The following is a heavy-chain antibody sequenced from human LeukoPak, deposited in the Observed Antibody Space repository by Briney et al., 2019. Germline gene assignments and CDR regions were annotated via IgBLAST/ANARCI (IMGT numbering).Heavy chain of an antibody. J-gene: IGHJ6*03. V-gene: IGHV1-46*01. CDR2: INPSGGST. CDR1: GYTFTSDY. Sequence: ASVKVSCKASGYTFTSDYMHWVRQAPGHGLGWMGIINPSGGSTSYAQKFQSRVTMTRDTSTSTVYMELSSLRAEDTAVYYCARDSGYYYYMDAWGKGTTVTVSS. CDR3: ARDSGYYYYMDA. D-gene: IGHD6-25*01.